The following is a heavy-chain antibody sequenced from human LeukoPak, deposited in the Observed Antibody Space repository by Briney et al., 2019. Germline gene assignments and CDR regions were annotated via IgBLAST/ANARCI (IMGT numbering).Heavy chain of an antibody. V-gene: IGHV3-30-3*01. CDR3: ARDPAFYDYVWGSYRYPYYFDY. D-gene: IGHD3-16*02. J-gene: IGHJ4*02. Sequence: GRSLRLSCAASGFTFSSYAMHWVRQAPGKGLEWVAVISYDGSNKYYADSVKGRFTISRDNSKNTLYLQMNSLRAEDTAVYYCARDPAFYDYVWGSYRYPYYFDYWGQGTLVTVSS. CDR2: ISYDGSNK. CDR1: GFTFSSYA.